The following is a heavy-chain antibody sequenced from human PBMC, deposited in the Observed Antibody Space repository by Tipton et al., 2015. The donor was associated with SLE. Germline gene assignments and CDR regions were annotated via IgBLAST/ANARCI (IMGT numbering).Heavy chain of an antibody. CDR1: GGSVSSSSYY. V-gene: IGHV4-39*01. CDR2: IYYSGST. D-gene: IGHD6-19*01. J-gene: IGHJ3*02. CDR3: ARHDGQWDAFDI. Sequence: TLSLTCTVSGGSVSSSSYYWGWIRQPPGKGLEWIGSIYYSGSTNYNPSLKSRVTILVDTSKNQFSLKLSSVTAADTAVYYCARHDGQWDAFDIWGQGTMVTVSS.